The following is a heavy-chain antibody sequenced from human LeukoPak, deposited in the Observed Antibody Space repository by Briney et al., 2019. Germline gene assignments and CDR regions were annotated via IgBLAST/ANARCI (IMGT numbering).Heavy chain of an antibody. CDR2: IYDSGTT. CDR3: ARDRAHYDSTGYGFYLDY. J-gene: IGHJ4*02. V-gene: IGHV4-59*01. D-gene: IGHD3-22*01. Sequence: SETLSLTCIVSGGPISSYYWSWIRQPPGKGLERIGYIYDSGTTNYNPSLRSRVTMSVDTSKNQLSLRLSSVTAADTAVYYCARDRAHYDSTGYGFYLDYWGQGTLVAVSS. CDR1: GGPISSYY.